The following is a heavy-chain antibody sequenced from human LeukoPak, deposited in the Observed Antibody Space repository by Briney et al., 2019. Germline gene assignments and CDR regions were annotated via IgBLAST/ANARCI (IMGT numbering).Heavy chain of an antibody. V-gene: IGHV1-69*05. CDR1: GRTFSSYA. J-gene: IGHJ4*02. CDR2: IIPIFGTA. Sequence: SVKVSCKASGRTFSSYAISWVRQAPGQGLEWMGGIIPIFGTANYAQKFQGRVTITTDESTSTAYMELSSLRSEDTAVYYCASLVDGDYFDYWGQGTLVTVSS. CDR3: ASLVDGDYFDY. D-gene: IGHD2-15*01.